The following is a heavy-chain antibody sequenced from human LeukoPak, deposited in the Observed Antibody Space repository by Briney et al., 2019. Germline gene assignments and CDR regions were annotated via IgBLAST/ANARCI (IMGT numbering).Heavy chain of an antibody. CDR3: ARGVVPAAMSMDV. D-gene: IGHD2-2*01. CDR1: GGSISSGGYY. Sequence: PSETLSLTCTVSGGSISSGGYYWSWIRQHPGKGLEWIGYIYYSGSTYYNPSLKSRVTISVDTSKNQFSLKLSSVTAADTAVYYCARGVVPAAMSMDVWGKGTTVTVSS. J-gene: IGHJ6*03. CDR2: IYYSGST. V-gene: IGHV4-31*03.